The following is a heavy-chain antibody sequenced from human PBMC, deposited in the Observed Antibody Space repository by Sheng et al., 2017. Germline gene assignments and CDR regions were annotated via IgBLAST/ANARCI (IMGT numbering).Heavy chain of an antibody. J-gene: IGHJ5*01. CDR3: ARRSTAPDTRLMVFALRGSVDS. V-gene: IGHV4-34*01. D-gene: IGHD2-8*01. Sequence: QVQLQQWGAGLLKPSETLSLTCAVYGGSFSGFYWSWIRQAPGKGLEWIGEINDGGSTNYNPSSRVESAHQWTTTTKDSSPRISNSLTAADTAVYYCARRSTAPDTRLMVFALRGSVDS. CDR2: INDGGST. CDR1: GGSFSGFY.